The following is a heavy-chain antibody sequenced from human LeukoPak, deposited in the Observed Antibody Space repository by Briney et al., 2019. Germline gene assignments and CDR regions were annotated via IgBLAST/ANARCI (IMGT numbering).Heavy chain of an antibody. J-gene: IGHJ6*03. V-gene: IGHV3-21*01. Sequence: GGSLRLSCAASRFTFNSYAFNWVRQAPGKRLEWVSSITSSSSYAYYADSVKGRFTISRDNAKSSLYLQMNNLRAEDTAVYYCARDPYCGHYGNDYYYYMDVWGKGTTVTISS. D-gene: IGHD2-21*01. CDR1: RFTFNSYA. CDR2: ITSSSSYA. CDR3: ARDPYCGHYGNDYYYYMDV.